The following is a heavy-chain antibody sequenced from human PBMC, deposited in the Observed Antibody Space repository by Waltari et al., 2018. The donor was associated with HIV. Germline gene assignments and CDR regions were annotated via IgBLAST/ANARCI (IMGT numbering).Heavy chain of an antibody. D-gene: IGHD2-15*01. J-gene: IGHJ4*02. CDR1: GASVPSGEHY. CDR2: NYYTGST. Sequence: QVQLQESGPRLVKPSQTLSVTCTVSGASVPSGEHYWTSLRQAPGGGLEWIGYNYYTGSTYYSPSLKSRLSMSLDKSKNQFSLRLTSVTAADTAIYYCAREVYCSGASCSTHYFFDFWGQGILVPVSS. V-gene: IGHV4-30-4*08. CDR3: AREVYCSGASCSTHYFFDF.